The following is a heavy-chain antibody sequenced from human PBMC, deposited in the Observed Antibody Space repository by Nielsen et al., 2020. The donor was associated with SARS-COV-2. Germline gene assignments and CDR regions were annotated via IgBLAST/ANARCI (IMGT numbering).Heavy chain of an antibody. CDR1: GYTFTDYY. J-gene: IGHJ6*02. CDR2: INPYSGGT. Sequence: ASVKVSCKASGYTFTDYYIHWVRQAPGQGLEWMGRINPYSGGTNYAQKFQGTVTMTRDASISTVYMELSRLRSDDTAVYYCAREGTDYGDLRGSMDVWGQGTTVTVSS. CDR3: AREGTDYGDLRGSMDV. V-gene: IGHV1-2*06. D-gene: IGHD4-17*01.